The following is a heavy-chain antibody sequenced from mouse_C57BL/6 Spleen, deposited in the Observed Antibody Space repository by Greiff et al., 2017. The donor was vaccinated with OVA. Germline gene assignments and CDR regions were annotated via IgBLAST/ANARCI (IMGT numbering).Heavy chain of an antibody. CDR1: GFSLTSYG. CDR3: ARGPHGRAMDY. Sequence: QVQLKESGPGLVQPSQSLSITCTVSGFSLTSYGVHWVRQSPGKGLEWLGVIWSGGSTDYNAAFISRLSISKDNSKSQVFFKMNSLQADDTAIYYCARGPHGRAMDYWGQGTSVTVSS. CDR2: IWSGGST. J-gene: IGHJ4*01. V-gene: IGHV2-2*01.